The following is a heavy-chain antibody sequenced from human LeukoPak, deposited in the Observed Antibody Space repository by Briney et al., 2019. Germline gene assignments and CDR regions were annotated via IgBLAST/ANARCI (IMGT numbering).Heavy chain of an antibody. CDR1: GGSISTSNYY. Sequence: PSETLSLTCTVSGGSISTSNYYWGWIRQPPGKGLEWIGNIFYSGSTYYSPSLRSRVTISLDTSRNQFSLKLNSVTAADTAVYYCARGKSWTDYWGQGTLVTVSS. CDR2: IFYSGST. V-gene: IGHV4-39*07. CDR3: ARGKSWTDY. J-gene: IGHJ4*02. D-gene: IGHD3/OR15-3a*01.